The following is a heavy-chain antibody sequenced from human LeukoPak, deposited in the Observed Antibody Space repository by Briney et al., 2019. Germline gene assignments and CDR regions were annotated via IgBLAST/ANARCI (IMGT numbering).Heavy chain of an antibody. CDR1: GGSISSYY. D-gene: IGHD3-3*01. CDR2: IYYSEST. J-gene: IGHJ3*02. Sequence: SETLSLTCTVSGGSISSYYWSWIRQPPGKGLEWIGYIYYSESTNYNPSLKSRVTISVDTSKNQFSLKLSSVTAADTAVYYCARDAGTSSDFWSVYPDAFDIWGQGTMVTVSS. CDR3: ARDAGTSSDFWSVYPDAFDI. V-gene: IGHV4-59*01.